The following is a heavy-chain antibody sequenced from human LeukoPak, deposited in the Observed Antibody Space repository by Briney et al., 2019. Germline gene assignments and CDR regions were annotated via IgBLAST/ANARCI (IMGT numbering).Heavy chain of an antibody. Sequence: SETLSLTCTVSGGSISSGGYYWSWIRQHPGKGLEWIGYIYYSGSTYYNPSLKSRVTISVDTSMNQFSLKLSFVTTADTAVYYCARALGYCSGGSCTRGYNWFDPWGQGTLVTVPS. CDR3: ARALGYCSGGSCTRGYNWFDP. CDR1: GGSISSGGYY. CDR2: IYYSGST. J-gene: IGHJ5*02. V-gene: IGHV4-31*03. D-gene: IGHD2-15*01.